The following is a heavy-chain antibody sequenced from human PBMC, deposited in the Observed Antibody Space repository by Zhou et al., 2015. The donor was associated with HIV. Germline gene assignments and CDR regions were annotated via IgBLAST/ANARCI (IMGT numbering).Heavy chain of an antibody. Sequence: QVQLVESGGGVVQPGQSLRLSCVASGFTFGSYGMHWVRQAPGKGLQWVAMIWYDGTYKYYEDSVKGRFTISRDNSKNTVDLQMNSLRDEDTALYYCARGATRWYSTGYFGMDAWGQGTAVTVSS. D-gene: IGHD5-12*01. CDR1: GFTFGSYG. J-gene: IGHJ6*02. CDR2: IWYDGTYK. CDR3: ARGATRWYSTGYFGMDA. V-gene: IGHV3-33*01.